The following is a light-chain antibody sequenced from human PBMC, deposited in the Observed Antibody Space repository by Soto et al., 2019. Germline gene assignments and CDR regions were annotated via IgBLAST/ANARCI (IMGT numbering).Light chain of an antibody. CDR1: QSISSY. Sequence: DIQMTQSPSSLSASVGDRVTITCRARQSISSYLNWYQQKPGKAPKLLIYDASSLQSGVPSRFSGSGSGTDFTLTISSRQPEDFATYYCQQSYRTPYTFGQGTKLEIK. CDR2: DAS. J-gene: IGKJ2*01. CDR3: QQSYRTPYT. V-gene: IGKV1-39*01.